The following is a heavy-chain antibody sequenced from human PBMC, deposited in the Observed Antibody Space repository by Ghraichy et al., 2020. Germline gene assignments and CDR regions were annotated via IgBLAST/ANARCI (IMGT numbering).Heavy chain of an antibody. CDR2: ISGSGGST. CDR3: AKLFPRIVVVPAAGMDV. Sequence: GGSLRLSCPASRFNFSNYAMTWVRQAPGKGLEWVSAISGSGGSTYYADSGKGRFTISRDNSKNTLYLQMNSLRAEDTAVYYCAKLFPRIVVVPAAGMDVWGQGTTVTVSS. V-gene: IGHV3-23*01. D-gene: IGHD2-2*01. CDR1: RFNFSNYA. J-gene: IGHJ6*02.